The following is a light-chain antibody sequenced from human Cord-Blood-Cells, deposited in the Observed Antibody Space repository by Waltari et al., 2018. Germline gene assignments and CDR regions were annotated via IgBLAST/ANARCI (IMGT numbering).Light chain of an antibody. CDR1: TRDVGGYNN. CDR3: SSYTSSSTVV. J-gene: IGLJ2*01. CDR2: DVS. Sequence: QSALTPPASVSGSPGQSITIPCPGTTRDVGGYNNVSWYQQHPGKAPKLMIYDVSNRPSGVSNRFSGSKSGNTASLTISGLQAEDEADYYCSSYTSSSTVVFGGGTKLTVL. V-gene: IGLV2-14*01.